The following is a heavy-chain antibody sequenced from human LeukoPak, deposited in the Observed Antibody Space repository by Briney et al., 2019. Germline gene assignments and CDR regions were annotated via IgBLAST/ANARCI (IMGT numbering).Heavy chain of an antibody. V-gene: IGHV3-30*03. CDR1: GFTFSSYG. D-gene: IGHD6-13*01. CDR3: ARAIFSSSWYGYYYGMDV. CDR2: ISYDGSNK. J-gene: IGHJ6*02. Sequence: GNSLRLSCAASGFTFSSYGMHWVRQAPGKGPEWVAVISYDGSNKYYADSVKGRFTISRDNSKNTLYLQMNSLRAEDTAVYYCARAIFSSSWYGYYYGMDVWGQGTTVTVSS.